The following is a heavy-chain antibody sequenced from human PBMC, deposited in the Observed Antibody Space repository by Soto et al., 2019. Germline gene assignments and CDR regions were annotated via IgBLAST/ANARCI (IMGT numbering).Heavy chain of an antibody. Sequence: QLQLQESGSGLVKPSQTLSLTCAVSGGSISSGGYSWSWIRQPPGKGLEWIGYIYHSGSTYYNPSLKSRVTISVDRSKNQFSLKLSSVTAADTAVYHCASSRGSPVPLVYWGQGTLVTVSS. V-gene: IGHV4-30-2*01. D-gene: IGHD1-26*01. CDR2: IYHSGST. CDR1: GGSISSGGYS. CDR3: ASSRGSPVPLVY. J-gene: IGHJ4*02.